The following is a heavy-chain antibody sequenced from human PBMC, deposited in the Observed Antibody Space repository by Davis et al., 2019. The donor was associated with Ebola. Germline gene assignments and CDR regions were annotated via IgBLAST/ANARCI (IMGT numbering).Heavy chain of an antibody. CDR1: GFTFSSYW. V-gene: IGHV3-74*01. CDR3: ARMQLVSVRGVVYYYYGMDV. J-gene: IGHJ6*02. D-gene: IGHD6-6*01. Sequence: PGGSLRLSCAASGFTFSSYWMHWVRQAPGKGLVWVSRINSDGGSTSYADSVKGRFTISRDNAKNTLYLQMNSLRAEDTAVYYCARMQLVSVRGVVYYYYGMDVWGQGTTVTVSS. CDR2: INSDGGST.